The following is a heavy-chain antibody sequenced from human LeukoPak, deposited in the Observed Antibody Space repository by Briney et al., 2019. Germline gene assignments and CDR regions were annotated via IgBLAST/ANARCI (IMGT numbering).Heavy chain of an antibody. CDR3: ARDGHDEYRWNFDY. D-gene: IGHD2-8*02. Sequence: SETLSLTCTVSGGSISSSSYYWGWIRQPPGKGLEWIGSIYYSGSTYYNPSLKSRVTISVDTSKNQFSLKLSSVTAADTAVYYCARDGHDEYRWNFDYWGQGTLVTVSS. CDR1: GGSISSSSYY. CDR2: IYYSGST. J-gene: IGHJ4*02. V-gene: IGHV4-39*02.